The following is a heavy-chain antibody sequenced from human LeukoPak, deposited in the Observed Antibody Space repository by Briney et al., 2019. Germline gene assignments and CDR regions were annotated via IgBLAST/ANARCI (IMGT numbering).Heavy chain of an antibody. D-gene: IGHD1-1*01. Sequence: PGGSLRLSCAASGFTFSSYAIHWVRQAPGKGLEWVAVVSYDGSNKYYADSVKGRFTISRDNSKNTLYLQMNSLRAEDTAVYYCAREGNGGETGTESFDYWGQGTLVSVSS. J-gene: IGHJ4*02. CDR2: VSYDGSNK. V-gene: IGHV3-30*01. CDR3: AREGNGGETGTESFDY. CDR1: GFTFSSYA.